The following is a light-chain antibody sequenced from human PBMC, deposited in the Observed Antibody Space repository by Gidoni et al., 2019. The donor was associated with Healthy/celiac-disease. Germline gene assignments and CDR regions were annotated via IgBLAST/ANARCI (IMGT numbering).Light chain of an antibody. J-gene: IGKJ3*01. CDR3: MQALQTPFT. V-gene: IGKV2-28*01. CDR1: QSLLHSNGYNY. Sequence: DIVMTQSPLFLPVTPGEPAFISCRASQSLLHSNGYNYLDWYLQKPGQSPQLLIYLGSNRASGVPERFSGSGSGTDFTLKISRVEAEDVGVYYCMQALQTPFTFGPGTKVDIK. CDR2: LGS.